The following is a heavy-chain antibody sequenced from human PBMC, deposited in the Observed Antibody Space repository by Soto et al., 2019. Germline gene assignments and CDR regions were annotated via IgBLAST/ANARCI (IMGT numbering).Heavy chain of an antibody. CDR1: GGSINTFY. Sequence: PSETLSLTCTVSGGSINTFYWSWVRQPAGKGLEWIGRIFSSGSTSFNPSLESRVVMSVDTSKNHFSLNLSSVTAADMAVYYCAREGSYSAYNFAHGIQLWSFDFWGQGALVTVS. J-gene: IGHJ4*02. CDR3: AREGSYSAYNFAHGIQLWSFDF. V-gene: IGHV4-4*07. D-gene: IGHD5-12*01. CDR2: IFSSGST.